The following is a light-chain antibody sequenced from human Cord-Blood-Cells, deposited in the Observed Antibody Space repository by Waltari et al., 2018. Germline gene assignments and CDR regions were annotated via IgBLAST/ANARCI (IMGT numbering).Light chain of an antibody. CDR2: DVS. CDR1: SSDVGGYNY. V-gene: IGLV2-14*01. CDR3: SSYTSSSPVV. Sequence: QPALTQPASVSGSPGQSITIYCTGTSSDVGGYNYVSWYQQHPGKAPKLMVYDVSNRPSGVSNRFSASKSGHTASLTISGLQAEYEAHYYCSSYTSSSPVVFGGGAKLTVL. J-gene: IGLJ2*01.